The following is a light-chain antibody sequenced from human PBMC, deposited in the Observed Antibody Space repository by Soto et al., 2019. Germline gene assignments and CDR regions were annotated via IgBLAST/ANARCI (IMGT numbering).Light chain of an antibody. CDR2: HAS. V-gene: IGKV3-15*01. J-gene: IGKJ2*01. CDR1: QNVNNN. CDR3: QQFDHWPPMFT. Sequence: EILMTQSPATLSVSPGESATLSCRASQNVNNNLVWYQQKPGQAPRLLIYHASTRATGIPARFSGSGSGTEFTLTISSLKSEDFAVYYCQQFDHWPPMFTFGQGTKLEIK.